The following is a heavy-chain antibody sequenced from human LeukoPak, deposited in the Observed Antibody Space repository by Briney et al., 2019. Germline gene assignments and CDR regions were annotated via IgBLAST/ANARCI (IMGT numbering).Heavy chain of an antibody. D-gene: IGHD5-24*01. Sequence: PSETLSLTCTVSGGSVSSYCWSWIRQPPGKGLEWIGYFYYSGSTNYNPSLKSRVTMSLDTSKNHFSLTLSSVTAADTAVYYCARHTSMATRTNWFDPWGQGTLVTVSS. J-gene: IGHJ5*02. CDR3: ARHTSMATRTNWFDP. V-gene: IGHV4-59*08. CDR1: GGSVSSYC. CDR2: FYYSGST.